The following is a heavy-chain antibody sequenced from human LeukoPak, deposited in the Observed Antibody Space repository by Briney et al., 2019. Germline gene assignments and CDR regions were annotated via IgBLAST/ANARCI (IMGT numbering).Heavy chain of an antibody. Sequence: GGSLRLSCAASGFTFSSYSMNWVRQAPGKGLEWVSYISSSSSTIYYADSVKGRFTISRDNAKNSLYLQMNSLRDEDTAVYYCARLLKAGYSSGWCDYWGQGTLVTVSS. J-gene: IGHJ4*02. CDR1: GFTFSSYS. CDR3: ARLLKAGYSSGWCDY. CDR2: ISSSSSTI. V-gene: IGHV3-48*02. D-gene: IGHD6-19*01.